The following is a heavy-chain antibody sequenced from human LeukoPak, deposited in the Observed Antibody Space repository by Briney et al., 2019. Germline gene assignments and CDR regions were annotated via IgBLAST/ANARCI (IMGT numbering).Heavy chain of an antibody. CDR2: ISSSSSYI. D-gene: IGHD2-2*02. CDR3: AREYCSSTSCYIDY. CDR1: GFTFSSYS. V-gene: IGHV3-21*01. Sequence: GGSLRLSCAASGFTFSSYSMNWVRQAPGKGLEWVSSISSSSSYIYYADSVKGRFTISRDNAKNSLYLQMNSLRAEDTAVYYCAREYCSSTSCYIDYWGQGTLVTVSS. J-gene: IGHJ4*02.